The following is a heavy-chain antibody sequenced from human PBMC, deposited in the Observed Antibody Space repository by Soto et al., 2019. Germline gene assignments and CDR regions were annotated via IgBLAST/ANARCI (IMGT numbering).Heavy chain of an antibody. CDR3: ARHYTSSDYGEYAIDY. CDR2: INHSGST. CDR1: GGSFSGYY. J-gene: IGHJ4*02. D-gene: IGHD4-17*01. V-gene: IGHV4-34*01. Sequence: SETLSLTCAVYGGSFSGYYWSWIRQPPGKGLEWIGEINHSGSTNYNPSLKSRVTISVDTSKNQFSLKLSSVTAADTAVYYCARHYTSSDYGEYAIDYWGQRTLVTVSS.